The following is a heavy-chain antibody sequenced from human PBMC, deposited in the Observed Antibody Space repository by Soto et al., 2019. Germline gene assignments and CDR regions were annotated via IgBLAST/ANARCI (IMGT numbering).Heavy chain of an antibody. V-gene: IGHV3-23*01. D-gene: IGHD6-19*01. Sequence: EVQLLESGGDLVQPGGSLRLSCAASGFIFSNYAMTWVRQARGKGPEWVSTFTSGGSTYYRDTVKGRFTISRDNSKNTLYLQMNSLRAEDTAVYYCPRTDKYNSQSSGWANRFDYWGQGTLVTVSS. J-gene: IGHJ4*02. CDR1: GFIFSNYA. CDR3: PRTDKYNSQSSGWANRFDY. CDR2: FTSGGST.